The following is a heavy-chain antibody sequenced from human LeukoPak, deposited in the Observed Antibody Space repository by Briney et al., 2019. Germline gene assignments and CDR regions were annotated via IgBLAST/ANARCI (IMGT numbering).Heavy chain of an antibody. Sequence: SETLSLTCTVSGGSISSYYWSWIRQPAGKGLEWIGRIYTSGSTNYNPSLKSRVTMSVDTSKNQFSLKLSSVTAADTAVYYCAREATDIVVVPAASGYYYYYMDVWGKGTTVTVSS. CDR2: IYTSGST. D-gene: IGHD2-2*01. CDR1: GGSISSYY. V-gene: IGHV4-4*07. CDR3: AREATDIVVVPAASGYYYYYMDV. J-gene: IGHJ6*03.